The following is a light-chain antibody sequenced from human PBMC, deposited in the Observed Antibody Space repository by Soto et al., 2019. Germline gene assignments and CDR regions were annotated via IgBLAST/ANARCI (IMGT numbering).Light chain of an antibody. CDR2: GAS. V-gene: IGKV3-15*01. CDR1: QNFNNR. CDR3: QHFNSWPLL. J-gene: IGKJ1*01. Sequence: IVMTHSPAMLSVSPGERATLSCRASQNFNNRLAWYQQKAGQPPRLLIYGASTRATGIPARFSGSGSGTEFTLTISSLQSEDFAVYYCQHFNSWPLLFGQGTKVDVK.